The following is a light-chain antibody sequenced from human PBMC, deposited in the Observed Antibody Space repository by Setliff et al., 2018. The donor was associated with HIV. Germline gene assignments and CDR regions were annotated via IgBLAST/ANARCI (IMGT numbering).Light chain of an antibody. CDR3: CSYVGSYTNNV. Sequence: QSVLTQPRSVSGSPGQSVTISCTGTSSDVGGYNYVSWYQQYPGQAPKVMIYDVTKRPSGVPDRFSGSNSGNTASLTISGLQAEDEADYYCCSYVGSYTNNVFGTGTKVTVL. CDR1: SSDVGGYNY. J-gene: IGLJ1*01. V-gene: IGLV2-11*01. CDR2: DVT.